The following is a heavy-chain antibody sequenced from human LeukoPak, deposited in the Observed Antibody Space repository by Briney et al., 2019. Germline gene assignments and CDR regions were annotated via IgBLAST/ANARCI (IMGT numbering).Heavy chain of an antibody. CDR2: INHSGST. V-gene: IGHV4-39*07. Sequence: SETLSLTCTVSGGSISGSSYYWSWIRQPPGKGLEWIGEINHSGSTNYNPSLKSRVTISVDTSKNQFSLKLSSVTAADTAVYYCARGSWFDPWGQGTLVTVSS. J-gene: IGHJ5*02. CDR3: ARGSWFDP. CDR1: GGSISGSSYY.